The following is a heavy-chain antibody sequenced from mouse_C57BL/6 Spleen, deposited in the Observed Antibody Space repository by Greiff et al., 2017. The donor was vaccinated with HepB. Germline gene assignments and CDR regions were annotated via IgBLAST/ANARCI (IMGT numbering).Heavy chain of an antibody. CDR2: IYPGSGST. D-gene: IGHD2-3*01. V-gene: IGHV1-55*01. CDR3: ARGDGYYAWFAY. Sequence: QVQLQQPGAELVKPGASVKMSCKASGYTFTSYWITWVKQRPGQGLEWIGDIYPGSGSTNYNEKLKSKATLTVDTSSSTAYMQLSSLTSEDSAVYYCARGDGYYAWFAYWGQGTLVTVSA. CDR1: GYTFTSYW. J-gene: IGHJ3*01.